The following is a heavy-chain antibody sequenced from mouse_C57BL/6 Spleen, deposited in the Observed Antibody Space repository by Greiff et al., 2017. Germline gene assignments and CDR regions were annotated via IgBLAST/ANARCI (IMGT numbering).Heavy chain of an antibody. Sequence: QVQLKQPGAELVMPGASVKLSCKASGYTFTSYWMHWVKQRPGQGLEWIGEIDPSDSYTNYNQKFKGKSTLTVDKSSSTAYMQLSSLTSEDSAVYCCARYYGSSYDFDYWGQGTTRTVSS. V-gene: IGHV1-69*01. CDR1: GYTFTSYW. D-gene: IGHD1-1*01. J-gene: IGHJ2*01. CDR2: IDPSDSYT. CDR3: ARYYGSSYDFDY.